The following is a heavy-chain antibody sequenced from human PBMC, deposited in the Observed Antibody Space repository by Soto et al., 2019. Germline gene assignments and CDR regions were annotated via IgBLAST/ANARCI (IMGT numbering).Heavy chain of an antibody. Sequence: QITLKESGPTLVKPTQTLTLTCTFSGISLSTDAVGVAWIRQPPGKALEWLALIYWDDDKRYSPSLKSRLTIIKDTSKNQVVLTMTNMDPADTATYYCAHRGEVATIISDAFDIWGPGTSVTVSS. CDR1: GISLSTDAVG. D-gene: IGHD5-12*01. J-gene: IGHJ3*02. CDR2: IYWDDDK. CDR3: AHRGEVATIISDAFDI. V-gene: IGHV2-5*02.